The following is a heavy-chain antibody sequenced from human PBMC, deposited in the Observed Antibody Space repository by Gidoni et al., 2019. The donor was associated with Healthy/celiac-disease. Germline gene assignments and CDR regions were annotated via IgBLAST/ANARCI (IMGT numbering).Heavy chain of an antibody. J-gene: IGHJ4*02. D-gene: IGHD4-17*01. CDR1: GFTFSNYA. Sequence: EVQLLESGGGLVQPGGSLRLSCASSGFTFSNYAMTWVSTISGTDGSTYYADSVKGRFTISRDNSKNTLYLQMNTLRAEDTAVYYCAKDLYGDYVGDYWGQGTLVTVSP. CDR3: AKDLYGDYVGDY. CDR2: ISGTDGST. V-gene: IGHV3-23*01.